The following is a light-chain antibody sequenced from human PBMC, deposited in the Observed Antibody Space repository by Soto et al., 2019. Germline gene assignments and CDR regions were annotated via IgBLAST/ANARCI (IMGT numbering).Light chain of an antibody. Sequence: SPSSLSASVGDRVTITCRARQSISTSLAWYQQKPGKAPKLLIYDASSLASGVPARFSGSGSGTGFTLTISSLQPDDFAAYYCQQYNSYPPWTFGQGTMVDIK. CDR3: QQYNSYPPWT. V-gene: IGKV1-5*01. CDR2: DAS. J-gene: IGKJ1*01. CDR1: QSISTS.